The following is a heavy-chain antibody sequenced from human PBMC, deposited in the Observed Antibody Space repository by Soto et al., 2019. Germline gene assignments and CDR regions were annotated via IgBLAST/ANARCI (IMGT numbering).Heavy chain of an antibody. CDR2: IYWNDDK. Sequence: QITLKESGPTLVKPTQTLTLTCTFSGFSLTTSGVGVGWIRQPPGKALEWLALIYWNDDKHYSPFLKSRLTNTKDTSKNQVDLTMTNMDPVDTATYYCAHRLSECSGGTCYRYFDLWGSGTLVTVSS. D-gene: IGHD2-15*01. V-gene: IGHV2-5*01. CDR3: AHRLSECSGGTCYRYFDL. J-gene: IGHJ2*01. CDR1: GFSLTTSGVG.